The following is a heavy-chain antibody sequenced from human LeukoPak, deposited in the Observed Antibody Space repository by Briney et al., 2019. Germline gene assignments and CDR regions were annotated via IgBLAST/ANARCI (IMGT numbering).Heavy chain of an antibody. J-gene: IGHJ6*03. CDR3: ARGGGMGHYYYYMDV. Sequence: SETLSLTCTVSGGSISSYYWSWIRQPPGKGLEWIGYIYYSGSTNYNPSLKSRVTISVDTSRNQFSLKLSSVTAADTAVYYCARGGGMGHYYYYMDVWGKGTTVTISS. V-gene: IGHV4-59*01. D-gene: IGHD5-24*01. CDR1: GGSISSYY. CDR2: IYYSGST.